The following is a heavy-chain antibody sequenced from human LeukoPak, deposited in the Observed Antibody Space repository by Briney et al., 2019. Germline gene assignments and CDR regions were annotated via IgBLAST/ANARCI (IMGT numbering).Heavy chain of an antibody. J-gene: IGHJ4*02. CDR1: GFTFSSYS. CDR3: TRVYDDYGDFIGY. Sequence: PGGSLRLSCAASGFTFSSYSMNWVRQAPGKGLEWVSYISSSSSIIYYADSVKGRSTITRDNAKNSLYLQMSSLRAEDTAVYYCTRVYDDYGDFIGYWGQGTLVTVSS. D-gene: IGHD4-17*01. V-gene: IGHV3-48*04. CDR2: ISSSSSII.